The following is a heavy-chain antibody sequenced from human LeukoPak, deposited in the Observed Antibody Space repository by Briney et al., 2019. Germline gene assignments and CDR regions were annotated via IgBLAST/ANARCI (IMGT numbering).Heavy chain of an antibody. CDR2: IYYSGST. Sequence: SETLSLTCTVSGGSISSSSYYWGWIRQPPGKGLEWIGSIYYSGSTYYNPSLKSRVTISVDTSKNQFSLKLSSVTAADTAVYYCARLGDYVWGSYRNINDAFDIWGRGTMVTVSS. CDR1: GGSISSSSYY. J-gene: IGHJ3*02. D-gene: IGHD3-16*02. CDR3: ARLGDYVWGSYRNINDAFDI. V-gene: IGHV4-39*01.